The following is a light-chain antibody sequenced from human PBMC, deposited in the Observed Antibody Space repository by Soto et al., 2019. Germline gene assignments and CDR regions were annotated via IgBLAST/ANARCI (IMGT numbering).Light chain of an antibody. CDR2: EVS. V-gene: IGLV2-11*01. J-gene: IGLJ1*01. CDR1: SSDVGAYGY. CDR3: CSYAGSYSYV. Sequence: QSVLTQPRSVSGSPGQSVTISCTGTSSDVGAYGYVSWYQQHPGKAPKLMIYEVSKRPSGVPDRFSGSKSGNTASLTISGLQAEDEAEYYCCSYAGSYSYVFGTGIKLTVL.